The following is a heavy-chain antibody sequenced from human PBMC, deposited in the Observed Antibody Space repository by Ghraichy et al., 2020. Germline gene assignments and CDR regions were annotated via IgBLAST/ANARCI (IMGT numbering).Heavy chain of an antibody. J-gene: IGHJ4*02. CDR3: VRAIAVAGAPGDS. CDR2: ISSSSSYI. Sequence: GGSLRLSCAASGFTFSSYSMSWVRQAPGKGLEWVSSISSSSSYISYADSVKGRFTISRDNAKNSLYLQMNSLRAEDTAVYYCVRAIAVAGAPGDSWGQGTLVTVSS. V-gene: IGHV3-21*01. CDR1: GFTFSSYS. D-gene: IGHD6-19*01.